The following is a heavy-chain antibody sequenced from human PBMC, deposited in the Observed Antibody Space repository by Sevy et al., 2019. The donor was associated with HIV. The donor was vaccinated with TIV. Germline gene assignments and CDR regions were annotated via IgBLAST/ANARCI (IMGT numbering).Heavy chain of an antibody. Sequence: GESLKISCAAPGLTVRSNYMSWVRQAPGKGLEWVSVIYSDGRTYYADTVRGRFTISRDSSGNTLYLQLNSLRAEDTAVYYCAREDSVLGEGNYYGIDVWGQGTTVTVSS. CDR3: AREDSVLGEGNYYGIDV. J-gene: IGHJ6*02. D-gene: IGHD3-16*01. CDR1: GLTVRSNY. CDR2: IYSDGRT. V-gene: IGHV3-53*01.